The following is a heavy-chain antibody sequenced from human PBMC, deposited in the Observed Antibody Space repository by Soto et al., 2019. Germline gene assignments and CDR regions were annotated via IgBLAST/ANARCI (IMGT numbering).Heavy chain of an antibody. D-gene: IGHD6-19*01. CDR1: GGTFSSYA. V-gene: IGHV1-69*13. CDR2: IIPIFGSA. J-gene: IGHJ6*02. CDR3: ARSPYSSGWYVGVTPSYYYYGMDV. Sequence: SVKVSCKASGGTFSSYAISWVRQAPGQGLEWMGGIIPIFGSANYAQKFQGRVTITADESTSTAYMELSSLRSEDTAVYYCARSPYSSGWYVGVTPSYYYYGMDVWGQGTTVTVSS.